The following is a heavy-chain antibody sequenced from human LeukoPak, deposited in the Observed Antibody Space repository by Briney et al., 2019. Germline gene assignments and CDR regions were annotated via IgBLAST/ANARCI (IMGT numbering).Heavy chain of an antibody. CDR2: INPNSGGT. Sequence: GASVKVSCKASGYTFTGYYMHWVRQAPGQGLEWMGWINPNSGGTNYAQKFQGRVTMTRDTSISTAYMELSRLRSDDTAVYYCARDLLTAAAGTHYYYGMDVWGQGTTVNVSS. CDR1: GYTFTGYY. D-gene: IGHD6-13*01. J-gene: IGHJ6*02. CDR3: ARDLLTAAAGTHYYYGMDV. V-gene: IGHV1-2*02.